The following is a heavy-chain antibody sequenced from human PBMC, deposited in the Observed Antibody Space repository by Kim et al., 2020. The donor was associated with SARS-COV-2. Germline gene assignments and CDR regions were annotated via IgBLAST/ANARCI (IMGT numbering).Heavy chain of an antibody. D-gene: IGHD1-26*01. V-gene: IGHV4-34*01. CDR2: INHSANT. J-gene: IGHJ4*01. Sequence: SETLSLTCAVYGGSFSGYYWSWIRQPPGEGLEWIGEINHSANTIYNPSFKSRVTISVDTSKNHFSLTLSSVTAADTAIYYCARARPLHSEGPTHLHYFD. CDR1: GGSFSGYY. CDR3: ARARPLHSEGPTHLHYFD.